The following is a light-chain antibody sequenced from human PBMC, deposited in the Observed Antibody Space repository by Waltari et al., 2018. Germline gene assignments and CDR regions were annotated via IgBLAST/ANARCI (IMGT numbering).Light chain of an antibody. CDR2: AAY. Sequence: DIQMTQSPSSVSASVGDRVTITCRASQDISSWLAWYQQKPGEAPKLLIYAAYSLQSGVPSRFSGSGSGTDFTLTVSSLQPEDFATYYCQQAHSFPYTFGQGTKLEIK. J-gene: IGKJ2*01. CDR1: QDISSW. CDR3: QQAHSFPYT. V-gene: IGKV1-12*01.